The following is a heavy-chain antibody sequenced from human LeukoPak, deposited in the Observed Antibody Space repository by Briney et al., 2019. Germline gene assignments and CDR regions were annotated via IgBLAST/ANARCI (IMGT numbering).Heavy chain of an antibody. V-gene: IGHV1-69*13. Sequence: GASVKLSCKASGATFSSYAISRVRQAPGQGLEWMGGIIPIFGTANYAQKFQGRVTITADESTSTAYMELSSLRSEDTAVYYCASIDSSGWSEYFQHWGQGTLVTVSS. CDR1: GATFSSYA. CDR3: ASIDSSGWSEYFQH. J-gene: IGHJ1*01. CDR2: IIPIFGTA. D-gene: IGHD6-19*01.